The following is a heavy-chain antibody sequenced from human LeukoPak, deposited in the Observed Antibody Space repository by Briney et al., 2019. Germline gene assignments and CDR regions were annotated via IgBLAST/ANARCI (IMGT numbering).Heavy chain of an antibody. J-gene: IGHJ6*03. Sequence: GASLKISCKGSGSSFTNYWIGWVRQMPGKGLEWVGIIYPGDSDTRYSPSFQGQVTISADKSISTAYLQWRSLKASDTAMYYCAVSYAKGYYYYMDVWGKGTTVTVSS. CDR3: AVSYAKGYYYYMDV. CDR1: GSSFTNYW. V-gene: IGHV5-51*01. CDR2: IYPGDSDT. D-gene: IGHD2-2*01.